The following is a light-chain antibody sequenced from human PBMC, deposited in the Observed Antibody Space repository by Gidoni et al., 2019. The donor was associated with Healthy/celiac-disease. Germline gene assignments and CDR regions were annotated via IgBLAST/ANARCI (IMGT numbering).Light chain of an antibody. CDR3: QSADSSGTYVV. J-gene: IGLJ2*01. Sequence: SHELTQPPSVPVSPGQTARITCSGDALPKQYAYWYQQKPGQAPVLVIYKDSERPSWIPERFSGSSSGTTVTLTISGVHAEDEADYYCQSADSSGTYVVFGGGTKLTVL. CDR1: ALPKQY. V-gene: IGLV3-25*03. CDR2: KDS.